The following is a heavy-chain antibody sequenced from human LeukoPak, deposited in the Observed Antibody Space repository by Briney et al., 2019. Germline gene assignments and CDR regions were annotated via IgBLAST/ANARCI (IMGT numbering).Heavy chain of an antibody. J-gene: IGHJ4*02. CDR3: ARDSSGNFIPDYFDY. V-gene: IGHV3-48*03. Sequence: PGGSLRLSCATSGFTFSSVEMNWVRQAPGKGLEWVSYISSTGNTIYYEESVKGRFTISRNNDKSSLYLRMNSLRAEDTAVYYCARDSSGNFIPDYFDYWGQGTLVTVSS. CDR1: GFTFSSVE. D-gene: IGHD3-10*01. CDR2: ISSTGNTI.